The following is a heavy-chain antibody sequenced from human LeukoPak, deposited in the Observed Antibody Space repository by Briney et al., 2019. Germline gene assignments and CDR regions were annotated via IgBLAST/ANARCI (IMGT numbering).Heavy chain of an antibody. J-gene: IGHJ5*02. CDR3: ARGYCSGGSCSLLA. Sequence: SVKVSCKASGGTFISYAISWVRQARGQGLEWMGGIIPIFGTANYAQKFQGRVTITTDESTSTAYMELSSLRSEDTAVYYCARGYCSGGSCSLLAWGQGTLVTVSS. CDR1: GGTFISYA. V-gene: IGHV1-69*05. D-gene: IGHD2-15*01. CDR2: IIPIFGTA.